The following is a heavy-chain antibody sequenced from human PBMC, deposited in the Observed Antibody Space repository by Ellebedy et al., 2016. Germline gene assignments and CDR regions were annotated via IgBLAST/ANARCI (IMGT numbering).Heavy chain of an antibody. D-gene: IGHD2-21*01. CDR3: TTDVVGISGFDH. V-gene: IGHV3-15*01. Sequence: GESLKISCAASGFTFNIAWMSWVRQAPGKGLEWVGRIKSKTDGGTADYAAPVKGRFTISRDDSKNTLYLQMNSLNTEDTAVYYCTTDVVGISGFDHWGQGTLVTVSS. CDR1: GFTFNIAW. CDR2: IKSKTDGGTA. J-gene: IGHJ4*02.